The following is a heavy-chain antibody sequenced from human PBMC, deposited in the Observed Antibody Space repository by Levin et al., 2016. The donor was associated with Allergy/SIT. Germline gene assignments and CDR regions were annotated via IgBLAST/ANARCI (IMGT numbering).Heavy chain of an antibody. J-gene: IGHJ4*02. CDR3: ARGQHGSYDVWSGYYSTHYYDY. V-gene: IGHV3-11*05. Sequence: GGSLRLSCEASGFKFSDYYLGWMRLAPGKGLEFLAHISSASSSTKYGDSVKGRFTISRDNAENSVFLQMDSLRVDDTAMYFCARGQHGSYDVWSGYYSTHYYDYWGQGILVTVSS. CDR1: GFKFSDYY. D-gene: IGHD3-3*01. CDR2: ISSASSST.